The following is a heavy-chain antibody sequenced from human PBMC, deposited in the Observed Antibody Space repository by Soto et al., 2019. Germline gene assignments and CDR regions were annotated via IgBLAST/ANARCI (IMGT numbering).Heavy chain of an antibody. Sequence: ASVKVSCKASGYTFSRYAVTWVRQAPGQGLEWMGRTSADNSNTEYAQKFQGRVTMTTDTSTSTAYMELRSLSSDDAAVYFCARVSSTWYHYYGMDVWGKGTTVTVSS. CDR2: TSADNSNT. V-gene: IGHV1-18*01. CDR1: GYTFSRYA. J-gene: IGHJ6*04. CDR3: ARVSSTWYHYYGMDV. D-gene: IGHD6-13*01.